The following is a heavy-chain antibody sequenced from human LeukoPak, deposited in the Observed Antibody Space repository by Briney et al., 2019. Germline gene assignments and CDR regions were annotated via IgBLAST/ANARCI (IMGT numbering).Heavy chain of an antibody. J-gene: IGHJ5*02. D-gene: IGHD6-19*01. CDR1: GFTFSSYS. V-gene: IGHV3-21*01. CDR2: ISSSSSYI. Sequence: PGGSLRLSCAASGFTFSSYSMNWVRQAPGKGLEWVSSISSSSSYIYYADSVKGRFTISRDNAKNSLYLQMNSLRAEDTAVYYCARYSGGWYDWFDPWGQGTLVTVSS. CDR3: ARYSGGWYDWFDP.